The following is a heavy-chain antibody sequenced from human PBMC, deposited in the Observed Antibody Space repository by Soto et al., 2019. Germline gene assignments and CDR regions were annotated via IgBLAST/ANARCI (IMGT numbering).Heavy chain of an antibody. CDR1: GFSLSTRGMC. D-gene: IGHD2-2*02. V-gene: IGHV2-70*11. J-gene: IGHJ3*02. CDR3: ARIGLGTTCYSPSDVAFDM. Sequence: GPTLVNPTQTLTLTCTFSGFSLSTRGMCVSWIRQPPGKALEWLARIDWDDNKYYKTSLKTRLTISKDTSKNQVVLTLTNMDPVDTATYYCARIGLGTTCYSPSDVAFDMWGQGTMVT. CDR2: IDWDDNK.